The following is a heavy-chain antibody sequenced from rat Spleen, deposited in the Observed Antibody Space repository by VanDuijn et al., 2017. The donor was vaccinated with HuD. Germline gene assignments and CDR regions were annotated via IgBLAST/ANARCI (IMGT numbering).Heavy chain of an antibody. CDR1: GFTFSDYN. J-gene: IGHJ2*01. Sequence: EVQLVESGGGLVQPGRSLRLSCAASGFTFSDYNMAWVRQAPRKGLEWVAIINYDVSSTFYRDSVKGRFTISRDNAESTLYLQMDSRKSEETATYYCARPPYNNYFDYWCQGVMVTVSS. CDR2: INYDVSST. V-gene: IGHV5-7*01. D-gene: IGHD1-10*01. CDR3: ARPPYNNYFDY.